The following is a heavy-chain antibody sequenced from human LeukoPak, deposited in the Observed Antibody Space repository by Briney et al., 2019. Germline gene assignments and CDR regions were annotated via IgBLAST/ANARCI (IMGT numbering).Heavy chain of an antibody. CDR3: AKDRAYSSSHFDY. CDR2: ISWNSGSI. V-gene: IGHV3-9*01. CDR1: GFTFDDYA. J-gene: IGHJ4*02. Sequence: GGSLRLSCAASGFTFDDYAMHWVRQAPGKGLEWVSGISWNSGSIGYADSVKGRFTISRDNAKNSLYLQMNSLRAEDTALYYCAKDRAYSSSHFDYWGQGTLVSVSS. D-gene: IGHD6-13*01.